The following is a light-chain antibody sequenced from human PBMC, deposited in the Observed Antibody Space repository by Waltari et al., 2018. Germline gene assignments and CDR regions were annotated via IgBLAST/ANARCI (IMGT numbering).Light chain of an antibody. CDR2: GQN. CDR1: TLRSYF. Sequence: SSELTQDPAVSVALGQTVRITCQGDTLRSYFPSWFQQKPGQAPVLVIFGQNKRPSGSPDLFSAYSRGDRNYLTITSGQADDEVDYYWNSRDRLRNHLFGGGTRLTVL. V-gene: IGLV3-19*01. CDR3: NSRDRLRNHL. J-gene: IGLJ2*01.